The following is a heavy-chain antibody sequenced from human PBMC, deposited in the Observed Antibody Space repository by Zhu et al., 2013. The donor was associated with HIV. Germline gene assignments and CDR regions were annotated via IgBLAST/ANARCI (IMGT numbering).Heavy chain of an antibody. CDR3: VRESHFIGYCSSTTCPNWFDP. V-gene: IGHV1-2*02. CDR2: INPKSGGT. CDR1: GYSFTGYY. Sequence: QVQMVQSGAEVKKPGASVKVSCKASGYSFTGYYMHWVRQAPGQGLEWMGWINPKSGGTNYVQKFQGRVTMTRDTSISTAYMELSRLRSDDTAVYYCVRESHFIGYCSSTTCPNWFDPWGQGTLVTVSS. J-gene: IGHJ5*02. D-gene: IGHD2-2*01.